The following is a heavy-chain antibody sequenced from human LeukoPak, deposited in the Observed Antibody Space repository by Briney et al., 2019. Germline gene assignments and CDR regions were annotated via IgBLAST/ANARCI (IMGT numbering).Heavy chain of an antibody. V-gene: IGHV3-23*01. D-gene: IGHD3-9*01. J-gene: IGHJ5*02. Sequence: GGSLRLSCAASGFTFSSDAMSWVRQAPGKGLEWVSAISGSGGSTYYADSVKGRFTISRDNSKNTLYLQMNSLRAEDTAVYYCAKDRYGPYYDILTGSWGQGTLVTVSS. CDR3: AKDRYGPYYDILTGS. CDR2: ISGSGGST. CDR1: GFTFSSDA.